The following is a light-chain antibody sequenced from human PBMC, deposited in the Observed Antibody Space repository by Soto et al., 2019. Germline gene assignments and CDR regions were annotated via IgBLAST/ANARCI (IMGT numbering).Light chain of an antibody. CDR2: GNS. CDR3: QSYDTSLSRH. J-gene: IGLJ1*01. CDR1: SSNIGAGYD. V-gene: IGLV1-40*01. Sequence: QSVLTQPPSVSGAPGQKVTISCTGSSSNIGAGYDVHWYQQLPGTAPKLLIYGNSNRPSGVPDRFSGSKSGTSASLAITGLQAEDDADYYCQSYDTSLSRHVVTGTEVTDL.